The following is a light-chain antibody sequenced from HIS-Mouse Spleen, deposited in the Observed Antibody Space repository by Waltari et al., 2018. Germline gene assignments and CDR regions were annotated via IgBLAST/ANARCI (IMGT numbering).Light chain of an antibody. Sequence: QSALTQPASVSGSPGQSITISCTGTSSDVGSYNLVSWYQQHPGKAPILMIYEGSKRPSGVSNRFSGSKSGNTASLTISGLQAEDEADYYCCSYAGSHWVFGGGTKLTVL. CDR1: SSDVGSYNL. CDR3: CSYAGSHWV. V-gene: IGLV2-23*01. CDR2: EGS. J-gene: IGLJ3*02.